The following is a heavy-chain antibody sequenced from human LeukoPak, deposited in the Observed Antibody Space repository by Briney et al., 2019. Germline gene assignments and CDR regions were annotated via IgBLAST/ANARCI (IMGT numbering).Heavy chain of an antibody. D-gene: IGHD3-10*01. Sequence: GASVKVSCKASGYTFTSYGISWVRQAPGQGLEWMGWMNPNSGNTGYAQKFQGRVTMTRDTSISTAYMELSSLRSEDTAVYYCARGVGGSGSYRFDPWGQGTLVTVSS. CDR1: GYTFTSYG. J-gene: IGHJ5*02. V-gene: IGHV1-8*02. CDR3: ARGVGGSGSYRFDP. CDR2: MNPNSGNT.